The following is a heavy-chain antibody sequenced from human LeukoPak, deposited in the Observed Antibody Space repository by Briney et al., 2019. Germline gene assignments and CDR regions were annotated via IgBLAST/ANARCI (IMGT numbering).Heavy chain of an antibody. D-gene: IGHD6-19*01. CDR2: INHSGST. CDR3: ARMAVAGSY. V-gene: IGHV4-34*01. Sequence: NPSETLSLTCAVYGGSFSGYYWSWLRQPPGKGLEWIGEINHSGSTNYNPSLKSRVTISVDTSKNQFSLKMSSVTAADTAVYYCARMAVAGSYWGQGTLVTVSS. J-gene: IGHJ4*02. CDR1: GGSFSGYY.